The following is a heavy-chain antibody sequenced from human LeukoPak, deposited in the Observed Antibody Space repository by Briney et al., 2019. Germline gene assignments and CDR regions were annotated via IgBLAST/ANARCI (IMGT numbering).Heavy chain of an antibody. CDR2: IYYSGST. V-gene: IGHV4-59*01. CDR3: ARVRGGNGDYFDY. J-gene: IGHJ4*02. CDR1: GGSISSYY. D-gene: IGHD4-23*01. Sequence: SETLSLTCTVSGGSISSYYWSWIRQPPGKGLEWIGYIYYSGSTNCNPSLKSRVTISVDTSKNQFSLKQSSVTAADTAVYYCARVRGGNGDYFDYWGQGTLVTVSS.